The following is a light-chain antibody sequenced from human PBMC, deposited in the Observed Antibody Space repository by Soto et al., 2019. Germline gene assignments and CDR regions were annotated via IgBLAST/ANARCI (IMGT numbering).Light chain of an antibody. CDR1: QTIRSNF. Sequence: EVVLTQSPGTLSLSPGERAFLSCRASQTIRSNFLAWYQQKPGQATRLLIYGASSRVTGIPDRFSGSASGTDFTLTISRLETEDFAVYYCHQYGSSPLTFGRGTKVEIK. J-gene: IGKJ4*01. CDR3: HQYGSSPLT. V-gene: IGKV3-20*01. CDR2: GAS.